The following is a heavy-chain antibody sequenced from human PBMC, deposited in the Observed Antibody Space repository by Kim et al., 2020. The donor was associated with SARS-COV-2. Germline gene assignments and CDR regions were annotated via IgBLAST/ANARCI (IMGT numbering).Heavy chain of an antibody. Sequence: SVKVSCKASGGTFSSYAISWVRQAPGQGLEWMGGIIPIFGTANYAQKFQGRVTITADESTSTAYMELSSLRSEDTAVYYCAREARVTVLGAFDIWGQGTMVTVSS. CDR2: IIPIFGTA. CDR1: GGTFSSYA. CDR3: AREARVTVLGAFDI. J-gene: IGHJ3*02. V-gene: IGHV1-69*13. D-gene: IGHD2-21*02.